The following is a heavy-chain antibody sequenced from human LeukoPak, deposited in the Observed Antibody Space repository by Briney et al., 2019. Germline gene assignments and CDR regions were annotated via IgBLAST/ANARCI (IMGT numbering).Heavy chain of an antibody. CDR3: ARHWRGRSGGYYHYFFDY. V-gene: IGHV4-59*08. D-gene: IGHD2-21*02. Sequence: PSETLSLTCTVSGDSISSYYWGWIRQPPGKGLEWIGYIYSSGSTNYNPSLKSRVTISVDTSNNQFSLDLSSVTAADTAVYYCARHWRGRSGGYYHYFFDYWGQGTLVTVSS. CDR2: IYSSGST. J-gene: IGHJ4*02. CDR1: GDSISSYY.